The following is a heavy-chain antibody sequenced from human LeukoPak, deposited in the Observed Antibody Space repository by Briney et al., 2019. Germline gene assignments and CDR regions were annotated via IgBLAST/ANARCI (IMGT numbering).Heavy chain of an antibody. CDR2: ISAYNGNT. CDR1: GYTFTSYG. J-gene: IGHJ4*02. Sequence: GASVKVSCKASGYTFTSYGISWVRQDPGQGLEWMGWISAYNGNTNYAQKLQGRVTMTTDTSTSTAYMELRSLRSDDTAVYYCARVSPGYSSGWCFDYWGQGTLVTVSS. V-gene: IGHV1-18*01. D-gene: IGHD6-19*01. CDR3: ARVSPGYSSGWCFDY.